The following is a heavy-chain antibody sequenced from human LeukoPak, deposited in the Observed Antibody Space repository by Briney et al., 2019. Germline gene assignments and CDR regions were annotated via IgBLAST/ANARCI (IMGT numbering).Heavy chain of an antibody. CDR1: GDSISNFY. CDR2: IHYSGNS. D-gene: IGHD2-8*01. V-gene: IGHV4-59*08. Sequence: SETLSLTCSVSGDSISNFYWNWIRQPPGKRLEWIGNIHYSGNSNYNPSLQSRVTISIDTSRKQLFLKLGSVTAADTAVYYCALAPNSNWFDFWGQGTLVTVSS. J-gene: IGHJ5*01. CDR3: ALAPNSNWFDF.